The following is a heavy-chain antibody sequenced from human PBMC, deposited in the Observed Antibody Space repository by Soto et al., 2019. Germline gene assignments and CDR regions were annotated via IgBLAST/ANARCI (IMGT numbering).Heavy chain of an antibody. V-gene: IGHV1-18*04. CDR3: AREDGYSRRGGAFDI. D-gene: IGHD6-13*01. Sequence: GASVKVSWKASGYAFTSYCISWVLQAPGQGLEWMGWISAYNGDTNYAQKLQGRVTMTTDTSTSTAYMELRSLRSDDTAVYYCAREDGYSRRGGAFDIWGQGTMVTVS. CDR1: GYAFTSYC. J-gene: IGHJ3*02. CDR2: ISAYNGDT.